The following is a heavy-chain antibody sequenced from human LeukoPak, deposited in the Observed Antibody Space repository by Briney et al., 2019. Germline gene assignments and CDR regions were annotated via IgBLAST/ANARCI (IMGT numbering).Heavy chain of an antibody. CDR2: INPSGGST. Sequence: ASVTVSCKASGYTFTSYYMHWVRQAPGQGLEWMGIINPSGGSTSYAQTFQGRVTMTRDTSTSTVYMELSSLRSEDTAVYYCARSGGLRGVVILSRGNWFDPWGQGTLVTVSS. D-gene: IGHD3-3*01. V-gene: IGHV1-46*01. CDR1: GYTFTSYY. CDR3: ARSGGLRGVVILSRGNWFDP. J-gene: IGHJ5*02.